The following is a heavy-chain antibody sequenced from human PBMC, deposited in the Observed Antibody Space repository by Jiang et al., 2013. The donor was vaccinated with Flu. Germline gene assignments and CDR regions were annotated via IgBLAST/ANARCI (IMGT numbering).Heavy chain of an antibody. Sequence: KPTQTLTLTCTFSGFSLSTSGMCVSWIRQPPGKALEWLARIDWDDDKYYSTSLKTRLTISKDTSTNQVVLTMTNMDPVDTATYYCAHIPVARDPSVLVPTAPSGWFDPWGQGTLVTVSS. CDR1: GFSLSTSGMC. CDR2: IDWDDDK. D-gene: IGHD2-8*02. CDR3: AHIPVARDPSVLVPTAPSGWFDP. V-gene: IGHV2-70*12. J-gene: IGHJ5*02.